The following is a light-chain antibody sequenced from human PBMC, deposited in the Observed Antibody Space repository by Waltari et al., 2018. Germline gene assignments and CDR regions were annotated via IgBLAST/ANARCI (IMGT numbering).Light chain of an antibody. CDR1: SGSVSSTSY. V-gene: IGLV8-61*01. J-gene: IGLJ3*02. CDR2: KGN. Sequence: QTVLTQEPSLSVSPGGTVTLTCALSSGSVSSTSYATWYQQTPGPGPRTLVYKGNVRSSGVPDRFSGSILGNKAALTITGAQADDEADYYCSMYMGSGIWVFGGGTKLTVL. CDR3: SMYMGSGIWV.